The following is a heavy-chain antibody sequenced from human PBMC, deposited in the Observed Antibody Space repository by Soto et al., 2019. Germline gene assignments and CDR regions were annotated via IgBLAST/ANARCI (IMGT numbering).Heavy chain of an antibody. Sequence: ASVKVSCKASGYTFTGYYMHWVRQAPGQGLEWMGWINPNSGGTNYAQKFQGWVTMTRDTSISTAYMELSRLRSDDTAVYYCARDSHYDYCSGGSCYSGSAVVSNWFDPWGQGTLVTVSS. CDR3: ARDSHYDYCSGGSCYSGSAVVSNWFDP. V-gene: IGHV1-2*04. CDR2: INPNSGGT. D-gene: IGHD2-15*01. CDR1: GYTFTGYY. J-gene: IGHJ5*02.